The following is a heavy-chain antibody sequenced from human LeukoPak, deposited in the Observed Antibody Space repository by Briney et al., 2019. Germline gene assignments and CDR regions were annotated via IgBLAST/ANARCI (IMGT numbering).Heavy chain of an antibody. J-gene: IGHJ4*02. D-gene: IGHD4-17*01. CDR1: GYTLINFG. V-gene: IGHV1-18*01. CDR2: ISAYNGNT. CDR3: ARAHYGDPPGDY. Sequence: ASVKVSCTASGYTLINFGIYWVRQAPGQGLEWMGWISAYNGNTKYAQQFQGRVTMTTDTSTSTAYMELRSLRSGDTAVYYCARAHYGDPPGDYWGQGTLVTVSS.